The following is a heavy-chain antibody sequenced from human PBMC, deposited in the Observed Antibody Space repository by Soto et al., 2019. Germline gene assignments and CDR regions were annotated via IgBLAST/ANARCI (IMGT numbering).Heavy chain of an antibody. CDR3: AKEATNINNFDY. D-gene: IGHD1-26*01. V-gene: IGHV3-48*03. Sequence: GSLRLSCAASGFTFDNYEMNWVRQAPGKGLEWVSYISSSGSTIHYADSVKGRFTISRDNAKNSLYLQMNSLRAEDTAVYYCAKEATNINNFDYWGQGTLVTVSS. CDR2: ISSSGSTI. J-gene: IGHJ4*02. CDR1: GFTFDNYE.